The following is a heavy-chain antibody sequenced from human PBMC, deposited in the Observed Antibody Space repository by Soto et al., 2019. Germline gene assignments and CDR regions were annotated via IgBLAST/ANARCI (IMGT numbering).Heavy chain of an antibody. CDR1: GGSISSYY. D-gene: IGHD3-16*01. Sequence: SETLSLTCTVSGGSISSYYWSWIRQPPGKGLEWIGYIYYSGSTNYNPSLKSRVTISVDTSKNQFSLKLSSVTAADTAVYYCARERGTVGDFDYWGQGTLVTVSS. V-gene: IGHV4-59*01. CDR3: ARERGTVGDFDY. J-gene: IGHJ4*02. CDR2: IYYSGST.